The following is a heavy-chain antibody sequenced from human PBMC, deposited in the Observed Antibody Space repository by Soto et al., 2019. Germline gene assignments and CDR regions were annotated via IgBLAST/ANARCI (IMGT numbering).Heavy chain of an antibody. D-gene: IGHD6-19*01. V-gene: IGHV4-61*01. J-gene: IGHJ5*02. CDR3: ARDVTTSGRHPPEST. CDR2: IFYSGST. Sequence: KASETLSLTCTASGDSVSSSNYYWSWIRQSPVKGLEWIGYIFYSGSTNYNPSLKSRVTISVDTSKNQFSLKLRSVTAADTAVYYCARDVTTSGRHPPESTWGQGTLVTVSS. CDR1: GDSVSSSNYY.